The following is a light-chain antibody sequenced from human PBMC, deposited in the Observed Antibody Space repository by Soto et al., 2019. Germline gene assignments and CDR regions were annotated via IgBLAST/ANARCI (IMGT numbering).Light chain of an antibody. V-gene: IGKV1-5*03. CDR1: QRITSW. CDR3: QQYSTYWT. Sequence: DIRMTQSPSTLFASVGDRVTITCRAIQRITSWLAWNQQKPGKAPKLLIDKASNLKRAVPSRFSASESGTQLTHPIRSLQPDDFAYYYRQQYSTYWTYGQRTKVEIK. J-gene: IGKJ1*01. CDR2: KAS.